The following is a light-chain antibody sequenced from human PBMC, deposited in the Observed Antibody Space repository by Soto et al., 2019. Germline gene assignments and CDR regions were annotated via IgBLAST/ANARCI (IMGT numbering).Light chain of an antibody. J-gene: IGLJ3*02. CDR3: GAWDSSLTAVV. V-gene: IGLV1-51*01. CDR1: TPNIGKNY. Sequence: TVTISCSGGTPNIGKNYVAWYQKLPGTPPKLLIYDNYKRPSGIPDRFSGSKSGTSATLGITGLQTGDEADYYCGAWDSSLTAVVFGGGTKVTVL. CDR2: DNY.